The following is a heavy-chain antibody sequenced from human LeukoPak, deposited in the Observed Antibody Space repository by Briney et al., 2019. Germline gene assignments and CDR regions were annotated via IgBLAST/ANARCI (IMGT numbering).Heavy chain of an antibody. D-gene: IGHD3-22*01. CDR2: IYYSGST. Sequence: SETLSFTCTVSGGSISSGGYYWSWIRQHPGKGLEWIGYIYYSGSTYYNPSLKSRVTISVDTSKNQFSLKLSSVTAADTAVYYCARGGYYDSSGYLVDYWGQGTLVTVSS. CDR3: ARGGYYDSSGYLVDY. J-gene: IGHJ4*02. V-gene: IGHV4-31*03. CDR1: GGSISSGGYY.